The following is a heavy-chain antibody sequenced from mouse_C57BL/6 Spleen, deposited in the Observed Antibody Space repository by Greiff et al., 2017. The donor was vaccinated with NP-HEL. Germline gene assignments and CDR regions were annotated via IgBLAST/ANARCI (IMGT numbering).Heavy chain of an antibody. Sequence: VQLVESGAELVKPGASVKISCKASGYAFSSYWMNWVKQRPGQGLEWIGWIFPGSGSTYYNEKFKGKATLTVDKSSSTAYMLLSSLTSEDSAVYFCARELRPPFSFAYWGQGTLVTVSA. J-gene: IGHJ3*01. CDR3: ARELRPPFSFAY. D-gene: IGHD3-2*02. V-gene: IGHV1-75*01. CDR1: GYAFSSYW. CDR2: IFPGSGST.